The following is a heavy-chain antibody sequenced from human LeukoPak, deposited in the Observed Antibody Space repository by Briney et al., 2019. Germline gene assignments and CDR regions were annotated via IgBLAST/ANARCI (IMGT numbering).Heavy chain of an antibody. J-gene: IGHJ3*02. CDR3: ARVGWELMDEAFDI. CDR2: INSDGSST. V-gene: IGHV3-74*01. Sequence: GGSLRLSCAGSGFTLNSNWMHWVRQGPGKGLVWVSRINSDGSSTSYADSVKGRFTISRDNAKNTLYLQMNSLRAEDTAVYYCARVGWELMDEAFDIWGQGTMVTVSS. D-gene: IGHD1-26*01. CDR1: GFTLNSNW.